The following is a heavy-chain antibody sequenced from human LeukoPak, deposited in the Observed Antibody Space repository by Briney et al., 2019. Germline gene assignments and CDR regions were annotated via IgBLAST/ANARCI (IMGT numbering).Heavy chain of an antibody. V-gene: IGHV4-34*12. Sequence: SETLSLTCAVYGGSFSGYYWSWIRQPPGKGLEWIGEIVHSGNTKYNPSLKSRVTISVDTSKNQFSLNLTSVTAADTAVYYCALFGSSTCYKGAFDIWGQGTMVTVAS. CDR1: GGSFSGYY. CDR2: IVHSGNT. D-gene: IGHD2-2*01. J-gene: IGHJ3*02. CDR3: ALFGSSTCYKGAFDI.